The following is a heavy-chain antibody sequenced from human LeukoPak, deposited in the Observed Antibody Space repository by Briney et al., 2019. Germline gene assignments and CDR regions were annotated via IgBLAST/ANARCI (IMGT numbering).Heavy chain of an antibody. CDR1: GFTFSSSW. Sequence: PGGSLRLSCAASGFTFSSSWMSWVRQAPGKGLEWVANIKQDGSQKHYVDSVKGRFTISRDNAKNSLYVQMNSLRVEDTAIYYCVRGGYSSFDYWGQGTLVTVSS. CDR2: IKQDGSQK. D-gene: IGHD3-10*01. V-gene: IGHV3-7*03. CDR3: VRGGYSSFDY. J-gene: IGHJ4*02.